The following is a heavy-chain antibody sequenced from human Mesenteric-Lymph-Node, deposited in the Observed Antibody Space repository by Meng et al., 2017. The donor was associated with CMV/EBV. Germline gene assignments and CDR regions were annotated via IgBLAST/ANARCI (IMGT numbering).Heavy chain of an antibody. CDR3: ARGKVPDYPGSLGDAFDI. D-gene: IGHD1-26*01. Sequence: GESLKISCAASGFTFSDYYMSWIRQAPGKGLEWVSYISSIGSTIYYADSVKGRFTISRDNAKNSLFLQMNSLRREDTAVYYCARGKVPDYPGSLGDAFDIWGQGTMVTVSS. V-gene: IGHV3-11*04. CDR1: GFTFSDYY. J-gene: IGHJ3*02. CDR2: ISSIGSTI.